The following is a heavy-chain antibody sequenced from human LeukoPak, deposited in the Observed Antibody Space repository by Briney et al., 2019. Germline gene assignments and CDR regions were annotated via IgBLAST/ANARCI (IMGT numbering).Heavy chain of an antibody. V-gene: IGHV3-23*01. J-gene: IGHJ2*01. CDR1: GVTLSSYA. Sequence: GGSLRLSCAASGVTLSSYAMSWARQAPGKGLEWVSGISSSGSGGNTYYADSVKGRFTISRDSSKNTLFLHMDTLRAEDTAIYYCAEDRTVGASYWYFDLWGRGTLVTVSS. CDR2: ISSSGSGGNT. CDR3: AEDRTVGASYWYFDL. D-gene: IGHD1-26*01.